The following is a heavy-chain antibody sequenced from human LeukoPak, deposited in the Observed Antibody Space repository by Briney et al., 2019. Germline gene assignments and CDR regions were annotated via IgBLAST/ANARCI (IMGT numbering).Heavy chain of an antibody. V-gene: IGHV3-11*01. CDR1: GFTFSDYY. CDR3: ATRVAAAGFYAFDI. J-gene: IGHJ3*02. Sequence: GGSLRLSCAASGFTFSDYYMSWIRQAPGKGLEWVSYISSSGSTIYYADSVKGRFTISRDNAKNSLYLQMNSLRAEDTAVYYCATRVAAAGFYAFDIWGQGTMVTVSS. CDR2: ISSSGSTI. D-gene: IGHD6-13*01.